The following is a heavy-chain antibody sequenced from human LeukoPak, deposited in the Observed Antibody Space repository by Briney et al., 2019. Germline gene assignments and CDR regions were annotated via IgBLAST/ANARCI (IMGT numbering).Heavy chain of an antibody. CDR2: IKSKTDGGTT. V-gene: IGHV3-15*01. CDR3: TTDQVTTSWGFDP. D-gene: IGHD4-17*01. J-gene: IGHJ5*02. Sequence: SGGSLRLSCAASGFTFSNAWMSWVSQAPGKGLEWVGRIKSKTDGGTTDYAAPVKGRFNISRDDSKNTLYLQMNSLKTEDTAVYYCTTDQVTTSWGFDPWGQGTLVTVSS. CDR1: GFTFSNAW.